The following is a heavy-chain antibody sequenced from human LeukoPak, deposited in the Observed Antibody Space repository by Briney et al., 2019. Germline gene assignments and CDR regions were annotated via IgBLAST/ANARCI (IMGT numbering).Heavy chain of an antibody. J-gene: IGHJ4*02. CDR1: GFTFSSYA. CDR3: ARAIPSNYDFWSGYHYYFDY. V-gene: IGHV3-23*01. CDR2: ISGSGGST. D-gene: IGHD3-3*01. Sequence: GGSLRLSCAASGFTFSSYAMSWVRQAPGKGLEWVSAISGSGGSTYYADSVKGRFTISRHNSKNTLYLQMNSLRAEDTAVYYCARAIPSNYDFWSGYHYYFDYWGQGTLVTVSS.